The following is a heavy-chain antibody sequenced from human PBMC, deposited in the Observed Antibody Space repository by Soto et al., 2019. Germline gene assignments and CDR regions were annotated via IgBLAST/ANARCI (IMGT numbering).Heavy chain of an antibody. CDR3: ARVAPPFDV. J-gene: IGHJ4*01. V-gene: IGHV3-72*01. Sequence: EVQLVQSGGGLVQPGGSLRLSCAASGLTLSDHYMDWVRQTPGKGLEWIGRSRNKVIGYTTEYAASVKGRFTISRDDSNTSLYFQMNSLRTDDTSLYSCARVAPPFDVWGHVTLVTVSS. CDR1: GLTLSDHY. CDR2: SRNKVIGYTT.